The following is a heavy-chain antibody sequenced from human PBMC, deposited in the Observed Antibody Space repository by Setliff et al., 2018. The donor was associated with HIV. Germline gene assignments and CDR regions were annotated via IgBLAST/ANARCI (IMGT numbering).Heavy chain of an antibody. CDR2: IHTSGST. Sequence: SETLSLTCIVSGGSISSGSYYWTWIRQPAGKGLEWIGHIHTSGSTDYNPSLKSRVTISVDTSKNHFSLKLTSVTAADTAVYYCARDIIARTYWYFDLWGRGTLVTVSS. V-gene: IGHV4-61*09. D-gene: IGHD1-1*01. J-gene: IGHJ2*01. CDR3: ARDIIARTYWYFDL. CDR1: GGSISSGSYY.